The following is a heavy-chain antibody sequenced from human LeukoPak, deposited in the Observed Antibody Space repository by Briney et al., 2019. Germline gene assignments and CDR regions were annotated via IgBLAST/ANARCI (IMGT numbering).Heavy chain of an antibody. CDR3: ARARSWFGELPWFDY. J-gene: IGHJ4*02. V-gene: IGHV4-4*07. CDR1: GGSISSYY. D-gene: IGHD3-10*01. Sequence: PSETLSLTCTVSGGSISSYYWSWIRQPAGKGLEWIGRIYTSGSTNYNPSLKSRVTISVDTSKNQFSLKLSSVTAADTAVYYCARARSWFGELPWFDYWGQGTLVTVSS. CDR2: IYTSGST.